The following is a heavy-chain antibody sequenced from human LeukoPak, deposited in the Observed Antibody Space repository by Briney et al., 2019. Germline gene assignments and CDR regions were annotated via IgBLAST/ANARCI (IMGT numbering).Heavy chain of an antibody. V-gene: IGHV1-46*01. CDR1: GYSFTSYY. D-gene: IGHD3-22*01. CDR3: ARHYYDGGGY. Sequence: ASVNVSCKASGYSFTSYYMHWVRQAPGHGLEWMGVINPSGGSPTYAQKFQGRVTMTRETSTSTVYMELSSLRSEDTAVYYCARHYYDGGGYWGQGALVTVSS. J-gene: IGHJ4*02. CDR2: INPSGGSP.